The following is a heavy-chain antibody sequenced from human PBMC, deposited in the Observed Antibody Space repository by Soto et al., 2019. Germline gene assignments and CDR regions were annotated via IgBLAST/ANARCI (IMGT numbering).Heavy chain of an antibody. CDR2: ISWNSGSI. CDR3: AKDIRGGIVRYFDWSALFAY. Sequence: GGSLRLSCAASGFTFDDYAMHWVRQAPGKGLEWVSGISWNSGSIGYADSVKGRFTISRDNAKNSLYLQMNSLRAEDTALYYCAKDIRGGIVRYFDWSALFAYWGQGTLVIVSS. CDR1: GFTFDDYA. J-gene: IGHJ4*02. D-gene: IGHD3-9*01. V-gene: IGHV3-9*01.